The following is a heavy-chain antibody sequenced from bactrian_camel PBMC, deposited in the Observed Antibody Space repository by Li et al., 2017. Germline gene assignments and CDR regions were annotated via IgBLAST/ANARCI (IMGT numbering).Heavy chain of an antibody. V-gene: IGHV3-3*01. CDR1: GYTTSALA. CDR2: ILPGGGTT. J-gene: IGHJ4*01. D-gene: IGHD4*01. Sequence: HVQLVESGGGSVQAGGSLRLSCAASGYTTSALAMGWFGAAPGKEREGVACILPGGGTTYYADSVKGRFTISQGDGKNTATLQMNSLKPEDTAMYSCAADSPTCNYYSDYYKVGQGTQVTVS.